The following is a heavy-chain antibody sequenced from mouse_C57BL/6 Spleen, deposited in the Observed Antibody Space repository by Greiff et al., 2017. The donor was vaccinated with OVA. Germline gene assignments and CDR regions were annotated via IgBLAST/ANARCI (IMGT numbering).Heavy chain of an antibody. CDR1: GYTFTDYY. Sequence: VQLQQSGPELVKPGASVKISCKASGYTFTDYYMNWVKQSHGKSLEWIGDINPNNGGTSYNQKFKGKATLTVDKSSSTAYMELRSLTSEDSAVYYCARYYDAMDYWGQGTSVTVSS. D-gene: IGHD1-1*02. CDR3: ARYYDAMDY. V-gene: IGHV1-26*01. J-gene: IGHJ4*01. CDR2: INPNNGGT.